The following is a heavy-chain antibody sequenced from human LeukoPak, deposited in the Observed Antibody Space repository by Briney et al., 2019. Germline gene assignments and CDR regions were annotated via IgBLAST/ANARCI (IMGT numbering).Heavy chain of an antibody. CDR1: GFTFNNYP. CDR2: IGGEKSGSWT. D-gene: IGHD3-3*02. CDR3: ARAGVISGWDY. J-gene: IGHJ4*02. Sequence: GGSLRLSCAASGFTFNNYPMGWVRQAPGKGLEWLSAIGGEKSGSWTKSADSVKGRITISRDNSENTLYLQMDSLTVEDTAVYYCARAGVISGWDYWGQGVLVTVSS. V-gene: IGHV3-23*01.